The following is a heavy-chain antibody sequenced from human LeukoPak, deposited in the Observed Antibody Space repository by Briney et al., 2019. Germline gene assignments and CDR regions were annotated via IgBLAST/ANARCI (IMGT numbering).Heavy chain of an antibody. CDR1: GFTFSTST. CDR2: ISYDGSNK. V-gene: IGHV3-30-3*01. CDR3: ARGDNYYDSSGYYLGY. Sequence: GGSLRLSCAASGFTFSTSTMHWVRQAPGKGLEWVAVISYDGSNKYYADSVKGRFTISRDNSKNTLYLQMNSLRAEDTAVYYCARGDNYYDSSGYYLGYWGQGTLVTVSS. D-gene: IGHD3-22*01. J-gene: IGHJ4*02.